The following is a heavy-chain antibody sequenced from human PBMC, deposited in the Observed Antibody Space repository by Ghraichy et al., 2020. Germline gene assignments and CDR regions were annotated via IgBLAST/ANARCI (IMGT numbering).Heavy chain of an antibody. CDR2: INSDGSSR. D-gene: IGHD1-26*01. CDR3: TRVGIVGATKGYFDY. CDR1: GFTLSSYW. J-gene: IGHJ4*02. V-gene: IGHV3-74*01. Sequence: ESLNISCAASGFTLSSYWMHWVRQAPGKGLVWVSRINSDGSSRTYADSVKGRFTISRDNAKNTLYMQMNSLRAEDTAVYYCTRVGIVGATKGYFDYWGQGTLVTVSS.